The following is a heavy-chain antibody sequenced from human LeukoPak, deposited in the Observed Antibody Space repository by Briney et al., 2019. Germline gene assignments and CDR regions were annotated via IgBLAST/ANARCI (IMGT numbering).Heavy chain of an antibody. J-gene: IGHJ3*02. CDR2: ISGYNGNT. Sequence: ASVRVSCKASGYTFTNYGISWVRQAPGQGLEWMGWISGYNGNTNYAQKLQGRVTMTRDTSTSTVYMELSSLRSEDTAVYYCARVGFGEQQLIDAFDIWGQGTMVTVSS. CDR3: ARVGFGEQQLIDAFDI. D-gene: IGHD6-13*01. V-gene: IGHV1-18*01. CDR1: GYTFTNYG.